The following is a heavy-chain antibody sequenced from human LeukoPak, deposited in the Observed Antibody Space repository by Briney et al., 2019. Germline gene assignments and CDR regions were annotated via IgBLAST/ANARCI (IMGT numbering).Heavy chain of an antibody. CDR2: ISAYSTNT. V-gene: IGHV1-18*01. Sequence: ASVKVSCKASGYTFTNHGISWVRQAPGQGLEWMGWISAYSTNTNYAQKFQGRVTMTTDTSTSTAYMELRSLRSEDTAVYYCAIIAAHYYYYGMDVWGQGTTVTVSS. CDR1: GYTFTNHG. CDR3: AIIAAHYYYYGMDV. J-gene: IGHJ6*02. D-gene: IGHD6-6*01.